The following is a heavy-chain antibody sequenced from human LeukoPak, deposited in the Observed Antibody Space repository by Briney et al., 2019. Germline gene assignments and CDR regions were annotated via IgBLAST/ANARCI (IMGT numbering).Heavy chain of an antibody. D-gene: IGHD3-3*01. CDR2: IKSKTDGGTT. CDR1: GFTFSNAW. CDR3: TTPSYYDFWSGYYTGNNRNYYYYMDV. Sequence: NPGGSLRLSCAASGFTFSNAWMSWVRQAPGKGLEWVGRIKSKTDGGTTDYAAPVKGRFTISRDDSKNTLYLQMNSLKTEDTAVYYCTTPSYYDFWSGYYTGNNRNYYYYMDVWGKGTTVTVSS. J-gene: IGHJ6*03. V-gene: IGHV3-15*01.